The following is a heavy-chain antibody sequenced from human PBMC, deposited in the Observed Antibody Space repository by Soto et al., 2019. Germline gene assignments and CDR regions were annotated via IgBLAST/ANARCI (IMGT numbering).Heavy chain of an antibody. CDR2: VYYRGRS. D-gene: IGHD4-17*01. J-gene: IGHJ4*02. Sequence: SDTLSLTCTVSGVSVTNSIYYWAWIRQSPGKGLEWIGSVYYRGRSYSKSSVKSRVTISVDTSKNRFSLSLNSVTASDTAVYFCVSQRTTVPTQAYFDYWGPGALVTVS. V-gene: IGHV4-39*01. CDR3: VSQRTTVPTQAYFDY. CDR1: GVSVTNSIYY.